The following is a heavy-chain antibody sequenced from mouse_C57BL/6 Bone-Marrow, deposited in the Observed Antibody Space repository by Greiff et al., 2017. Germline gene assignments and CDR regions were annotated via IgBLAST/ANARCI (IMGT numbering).Heavy chain of an antibody. CDR2: IDPEDGET. V-gene: IGHV14-2*01. D-gene: IGHD1-1*01. J-gene: IGHJ2*01. CDR3: TGSLIYYGTTY. CDR1: GFNIKDYY. Sequence: VQLQQSGAELVKPGASVKLSCTASGFNIKDYYIHWVKQRTEQGLEWIGRIDPEDGETKYAPKFQDKATITADTTSNTAYLQLSSLTSEDTAVYYCTGSLIYYGTTYWGQGTALTVSS.